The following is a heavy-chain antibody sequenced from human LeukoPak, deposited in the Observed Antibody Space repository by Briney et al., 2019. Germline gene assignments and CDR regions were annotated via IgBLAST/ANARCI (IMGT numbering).Heavy chain of an antibody. V-gene: IGHV3-7*03. CDR2: IKQDGSEK. D-gene: IGHD4-11*01. CDR3: ARDQSDYSLLGYYYYYYYGMDV. J-gene: IGHJ6*02. Sequence: GGSLRLSCAASGFTFSSYWMSWVRQAPGKGLEWVANIKQDGSEKYYVDSVKGRFTISRDNAKNSLYLQMNSLRAEDTAVYYCARDQSDYSLLGYYYYYYYGMDVWGQGTTVTVSS. CDR1: GFTFSSYW.